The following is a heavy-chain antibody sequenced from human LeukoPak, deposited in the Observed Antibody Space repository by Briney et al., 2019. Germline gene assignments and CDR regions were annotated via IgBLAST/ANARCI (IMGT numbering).Heavy chain of an antibody. V-gene: IGHV4-34*01. J-gene: IGHJ4*02. CDR2: INHSGST. Sequence: PGGSLRLSCAASGFTFSSYAMSWVRQPPGKGLEWIGEINHSGSTNYNPSLKSRVTISVDTSKNQFSLKLSSVTAADTAVYYCARVQRDFWSGYQSRYFDYWGQGTLVTVSS. CDR3: ARVQRDFWSGYQSRYFDY. D-gene: IGHD3-3*01. CDR1: GFTFSSYA.